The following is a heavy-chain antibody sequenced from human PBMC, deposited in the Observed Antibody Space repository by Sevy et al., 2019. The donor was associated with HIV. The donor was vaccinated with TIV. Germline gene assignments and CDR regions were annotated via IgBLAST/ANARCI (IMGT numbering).Heavy chain of an antibody. CDR1: GYSISSGYY. V-gene: IGHV4-38-2*02. Sequence: SETLSLTCAVSGYSISSGYYWGWIRQPPGKGLEWIGSIYHSGSTYYNPSLKSRVTISVDTSKNQFSLKLSSVTAADTAVYYCARDLNSGFFDYWGQGTLVTVSS. CDR3: ARDLNSGFFDY. D-gene: IGHD1-26*01. J-gene: IGHJ4*02. CDR2: IYHSGST.